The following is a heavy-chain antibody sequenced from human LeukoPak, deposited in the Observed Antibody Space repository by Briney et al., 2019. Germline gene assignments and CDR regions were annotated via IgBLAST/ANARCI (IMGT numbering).Heavy chain of an antibody. CDR2: IIPIFGTA. CDR3: AREGIVVVPAAIGYYFDY. V-gene: IGHV1-69*13. Sequence: SVKVSSKASGGTFSSYAISWVRQAPGQGLEWMGGIIPIFGTANYAQKFQGRVTITADESTSTAYMELSSLRSEDTAVYYCAREGIVVVPAAIGYYFDYWGQGTLVTVSS. J-gene: IGHJ4*02. D-gene: IGHD2-2*02. CDR1: GGTFSSYA.